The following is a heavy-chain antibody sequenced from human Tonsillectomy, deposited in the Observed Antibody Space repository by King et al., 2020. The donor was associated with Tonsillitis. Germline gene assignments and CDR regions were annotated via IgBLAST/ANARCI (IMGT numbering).Heavy chain of an antibody. CDR1: GFSLNASGVG. Sequence: TLKESGPSLVKPTQTLTLTCTFSGFSLNASGVGVGWIRQPPGKALKWLALIYWDDDKRYSPSLKSSLTITKDPSKNQVVLTMTNVDPVDTATYYCAHTGSGGPSESKDGFDIWGQGTMVTVSS. CDR2: IYWDDDK. V-gene: IGHV2-5*02. CDR3: AHTGSGGPSESKDGFDI. J-gene: IGHJ3*02. D-gene: IGHD3-16*01.